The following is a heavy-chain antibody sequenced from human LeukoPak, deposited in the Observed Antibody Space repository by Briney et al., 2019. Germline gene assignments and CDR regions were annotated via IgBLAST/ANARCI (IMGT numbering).Heavy chain of an antibody. CDR3: AKGLTRGSSSNYDAFDI. CDR1: GFTFSSYG. Sequence: PGGSLRLSCAASGFTFSSYGMHWVRQAPGKGLEWVAVISYDGSNKYYADSVKGRFTISRDNSKNTPYLQMNSLRAEDTAVYYCAKGLTRGSSSNYDAFDIWGQGTMVTVSS. V-gene: IGHV3-30*18. D-gene: IGHD6-6*01. J-gene: IGHJ3*02. CDR2: ISYDGSNK.